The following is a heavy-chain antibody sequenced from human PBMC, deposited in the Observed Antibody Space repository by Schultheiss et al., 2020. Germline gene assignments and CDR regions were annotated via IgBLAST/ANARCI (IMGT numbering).Heavy chain of an antibody. J-gene: IGHJ6*02. D-gene: IGHD6-19*01. CDR1: GFSLSTSGVG. CDR2: IDWDDDK. V-gene: IGHV2-70*11. CDR3: ARIQYSSGQMVYGLDV. Sequence: SGPTLVKPTQTLTLTCTFSGFSLSTSGVGVGWIRQPPGKALEWLARIDWDDDKYYSTSLKTRLTISKDTSKNQVVLTMTNMDPVDTATYYCARIQYSSGQMVYGLDVWGQGTTVTVS.